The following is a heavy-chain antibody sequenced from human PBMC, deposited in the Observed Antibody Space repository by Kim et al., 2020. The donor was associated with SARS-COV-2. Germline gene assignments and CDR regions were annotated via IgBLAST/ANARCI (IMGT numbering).Heavy chain of an antibody. CDR1: GFTFDDYA. J-gene: IGHJ6*02. D-gene: IGHD6-13*01. CDR2: ISWNSGSI. V-gene: IGHV3-9*01. CDR3: AKDLVAAAGIFYYYYGMDV. Sequence: GGSLRLSCAASGFTFDDYAMHWVRQAPGKGLEWVSGISWNSGSIGYADSVKGRFTISRDNAKNSLYLQMNSLRAEDTALYYCAKDLVAAAGIFYYYYGMDVWGQGTTVTVSS.